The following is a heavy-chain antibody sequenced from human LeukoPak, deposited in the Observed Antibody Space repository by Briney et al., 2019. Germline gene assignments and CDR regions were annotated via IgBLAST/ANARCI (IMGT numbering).Heavy chain of an antibody. Sequence: SETLSLTCTVSGGSISSSSYYWGWIRQPPGKGLEWIGSIYYSGSTYYNPSLKSRVTISVDTSKNQFSLKLSSVTAADTAVYYCARAASVAGTAPLFDYWGQGTLVTVSS. V-gene: IGHV4-39*07. CDR1: GGSISSSSYY. J-gene: IGHJ4*02. D-gene: IGHD6-19*01. CDR3: ARAASVAGTAPLFDY. CDR2: IYYSGST.